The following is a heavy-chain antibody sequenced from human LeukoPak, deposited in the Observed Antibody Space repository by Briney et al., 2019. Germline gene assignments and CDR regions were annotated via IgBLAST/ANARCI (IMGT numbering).Heavy chain of an antibody. D-gene: IGHD2-21*02. V-gene: IGHV1-2*06. CDR1: GYTFTSYG. CDR3: ARDYCGGDCFPDY. Sequence: ASVKVSCKASGYTFTSYGISWVRQAPGQGLEWMGRINPNSGDTNYAQKFQGRVTMTRDTSISTAYMELGRLRSDDTAVYYCARDYCGGDCFPDYWGQGTLVTVSS. J-gene: IGHJ4*02. CDR2: INPNSGDT.